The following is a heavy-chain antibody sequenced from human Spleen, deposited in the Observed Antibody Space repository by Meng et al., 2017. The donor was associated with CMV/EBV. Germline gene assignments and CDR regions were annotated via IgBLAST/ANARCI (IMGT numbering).Heavy chain of an antibody. Sequence: ASVKVSCKASGYPFTDFYLHWVRQAPGQGLQWMGWINPNSGATSYAQNFQARVTMTRDTSIGTVYMELNRLRSDDTAVYFCARESGSETDYYYFYALDVWGQGTTVTVSS. CDR3: ARESGSETDYYYFYALDV. CDR1: GYPFTDFY. V-gene: IGHV1-2*02. J-gene: IGHJ6*02. D-gene: IGHD1-26*01. CDR2: INPNSGAT.